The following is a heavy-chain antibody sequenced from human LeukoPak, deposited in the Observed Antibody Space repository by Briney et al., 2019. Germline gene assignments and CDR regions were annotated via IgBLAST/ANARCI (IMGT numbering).Heavy chain of an antibody. D-gene: IGHD2-21*02. CDR1: GYTFTSYG. CDR3: ASHGGGSYCGGDCYFYFDY. V-gene: IGHV1-69*13. J-gene: IGHJ4*02. CDR2: IIPIFGTA. Sequence: SVKVSCKASGYTFTSYGISWVRQAPGQGLEWMGGIIPIFGTANYAQKFQGRVTITADESTSTAYMELSSLRSEDTAVYYCASHGGGSYCGGDCYFYFDYWGQGTLVTVSS.